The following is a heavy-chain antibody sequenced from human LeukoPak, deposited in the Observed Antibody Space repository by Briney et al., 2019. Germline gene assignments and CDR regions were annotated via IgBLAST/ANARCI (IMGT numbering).Heavy chain of an antibody. Sequence: ASVKVSCKASGYTFTGYYMHWVRQAPGQGLEWMGWINPNSGGTNYAQKFQGRVTMTRDTPISTAYMELSRLRSDDTAVYYCAGGPYCSSTSCYYLYWGQGTLVTVSS. CDR1: GYTFTGYY. V-gene: IGHV1-2*02. CDR3: AGGPYCSSTSCYYLY. D-gene: IGHD2-2*01. J-gene: IGHJ4*02. CDR2: INPNSGGT.